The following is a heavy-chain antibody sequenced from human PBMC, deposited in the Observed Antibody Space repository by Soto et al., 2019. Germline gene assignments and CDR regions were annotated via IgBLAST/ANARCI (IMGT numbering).Heavy chain of an antibody. CDR2: INPFDGSR. D-gene: IGHD3-10*01. CDR1: GDTFSIYA. V-gene: IGHV1-46*03. J-gene: IGHJ4*02. Sequence: ASVKVSCKASGDTFSIYAISWVRQAPGQGLEWMGWINPFDGSRMFAQSFQGRVTMTRDTSTSTVYMEVSSLRSEDTAVYYCSRVDPGETSPFDHWGQGTLVTVSS. CDR3: SRVDPGETSPFDH.